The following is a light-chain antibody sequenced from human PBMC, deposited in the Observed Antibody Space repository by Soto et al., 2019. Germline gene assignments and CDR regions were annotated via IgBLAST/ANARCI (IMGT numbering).Light chain of an antibody. CDR2: EAS. Sequence: DIQMTQSPSTLSASVGDRVTITCRASQNVNRWLAWYQQKPGKAPDLLIFEASTLEAGVPARFSGSGSGTEFTLTINSLQPADFATYSCQQYKSYWTFGQGTKVEI. J-gene: IGKJ1*01. V-gene: IGKV1-5*03. CDR3: QQYKSYWT. CDR1: QNVNRW.